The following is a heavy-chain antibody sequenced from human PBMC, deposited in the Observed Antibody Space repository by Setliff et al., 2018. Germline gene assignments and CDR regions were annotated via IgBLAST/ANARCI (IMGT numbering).Heavy chain of an antibody. CDR1: GYSISSGYY. CDR3: ARANPGYDSSGYYSGDVDY. Sequence: PSETLSLTCTVSGYSISSGYYWGWIRQPPGKGLEWIGSIYHSGRTYYNPSLKSRVTISVDTSKNQFSLKLSSVTAADTAVYYCARANPGYDSSGYYSGDVDYWGQGTLVTVSS. CDR2: IYHSGRT. J-gene: IGHJ4*02. V-gene: IGHV4-38-2*02. D-gene: IGHD3-22*01.